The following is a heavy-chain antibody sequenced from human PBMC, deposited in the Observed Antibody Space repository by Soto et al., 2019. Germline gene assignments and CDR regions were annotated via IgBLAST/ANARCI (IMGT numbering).Heavy chain of an antibody. D-gene: IGHD4-4*01. CDR1: GTTFSSYW. J-gene: IGHJ4*02. V-gene: IGHV3-74*01. Sequence: EVQLVESGGGLVQPGGSLRLSCAASGTTFSSYWMHWVRQAPGKGLVWVSRINSDGSSTVYADSVKGRFTISRDNAKTTLYLQMNRLRAEDTAVYYCARSNYPYYFDYWGQGTLVTVSS. CDR2: INSDGSST. CDR3: ARSNYPYYFDY.